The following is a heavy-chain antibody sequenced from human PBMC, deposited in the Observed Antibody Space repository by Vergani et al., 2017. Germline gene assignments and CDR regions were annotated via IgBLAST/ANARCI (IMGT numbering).Heavy chain of an antibody. Sequence: QVQLVESGGGLVKPGGSLRLSCAASGFTFSDYYMRWIRQAPGKGLEWVSYISSSSSYTNYADSVKGRFTISRDNAKNSLYLQMNSLRAEDTAVYYCAREADDSSGYSYYYGMDVWGQGTTVTGSS. J-gene: IGHJ6*02. V-gene: IGHV3-11*05. D-gene: IGHD3-22*01. CDR3: AREADDSSGYSYYYGMDV. CDR1: GFTFSDYY. CDR2: ISSSSSYT.